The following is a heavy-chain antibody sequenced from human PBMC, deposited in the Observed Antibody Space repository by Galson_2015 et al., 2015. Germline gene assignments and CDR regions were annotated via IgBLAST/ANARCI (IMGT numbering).Heavy chain of an antibody. CDR2: ISSSGSTI. CDR1: GFSFNDYY. V-gene: IGHV3-11*01. D-gene: IGHD5-12*01. Sequence: SLRLSCAASGFSFNDYYMSWIRQAPGKGLEWVSYISSSGSTINYADSVKGRFTISRDNAKNALYLQMNSLRAEDTAVYYCARDRYSGYDLGLLGYWGQGTLVTVSS. CDR3: ARDRYSGYDLGLLGY. J-gene: IGHJ4*02.